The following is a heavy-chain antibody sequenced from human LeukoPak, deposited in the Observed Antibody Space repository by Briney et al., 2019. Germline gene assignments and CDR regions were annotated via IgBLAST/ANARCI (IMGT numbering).Heavy chain of an antibody. Sequence: GASVKVSCKASGGTFSSYAISWVRQAPGQGLEWMGGIIPIFGTANYAQKFQGRVTITADESTSTAYMELSSLRSEDAAVYYCAIVGATILDYWGQGTLVTVSS. V-gene: IGHV1-69*13. D-gene: IGHD1-26*01. CDR3: AIVGATILDY. CDR2: IIPIFGTA. CDR1: GGTFSSYA. J-gene: IGHJ4*02.